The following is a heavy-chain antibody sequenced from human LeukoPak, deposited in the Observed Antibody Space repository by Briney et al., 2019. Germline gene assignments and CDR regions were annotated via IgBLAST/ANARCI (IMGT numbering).Heavy chain of an antibody. J-gene: IGHJ4*02. CDR2: LYSGYST. CDR3: ASGMRVGPNI. Sequence: PGGSLRLSCAASGFNVSNNYMSWVRQAPGKGLEWVSVLYSGYSTYYTDSVKGRFTISRDNAKNSLYLQMNSLRAEDTAVYYCASGMRVGPNIWGQGTLVTVSS. D-gene: IGHD1-26*01. V-gene: IGHV3-53*01. CDR1: GFNVSNNY.